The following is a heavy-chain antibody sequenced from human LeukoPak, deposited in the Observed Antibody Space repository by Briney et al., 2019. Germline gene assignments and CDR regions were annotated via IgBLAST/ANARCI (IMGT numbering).Heavy chain of an antibody. CDR2: ISGSGDLT. CDR1: GFTFSTYA. J-gene: IGHJ4*02. D-gene: IGHD2-15*01. CDR3: AKDVRGGCSGGSCYY. V-gene: IGHV3-23*01. Sequence: GGSLGLSCAASGFTFSTYAMIWVRQAPGKGLEWVSTISGSGDLTYYADSVKGRFTISRDNSKNTLYLQMNSLSAEDTAVYYCAKDVRGGCSGGSCYYWGQGTLVTVSS.